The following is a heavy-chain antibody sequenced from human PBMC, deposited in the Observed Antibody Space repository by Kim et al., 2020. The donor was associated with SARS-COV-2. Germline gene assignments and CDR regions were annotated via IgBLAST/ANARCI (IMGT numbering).Heavy chain of an antibody. Sequence: GGSLRLSCAASGFTFSSYAMHWVRQAPGKGLEWVAVISYDGSNKYYADSVKGRFTISRDNSKNTLYLQMNSLRAEDTAVYYCARETGVRDWLFELGYWGQGTLVTVSS. CDR3: ARETGVRDWLFELGY. J-gene: IGHJ4*02. CDR2: ISYDGSNK. D-gene: IGHD3-9*01. CDR1: GFTFSSYA. V-gene: IGHV3-30*04.